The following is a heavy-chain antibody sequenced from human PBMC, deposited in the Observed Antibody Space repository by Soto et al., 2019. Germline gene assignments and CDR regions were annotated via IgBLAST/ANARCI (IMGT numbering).Heavy chain of an antibody. J-gene: IGHJ6*02. V-gene: IGHV4-31*03. D-gene: IGHD3-3*01. CDR1: GGSISSGGYY. Sequence: SETLSLTCTVSGGSISSGGYYWSWIRQHPGKGLEWIGYIYYSGSTYYNPSLKSRVTISVDTSKNQFSLKLSSVTAADTAVYYCARFALRSGLGDYYYGMDVWGQGTTVTVSS. CDR3: ARFALRSGLGDYYYGMDV. CDR2: IYYSGST.